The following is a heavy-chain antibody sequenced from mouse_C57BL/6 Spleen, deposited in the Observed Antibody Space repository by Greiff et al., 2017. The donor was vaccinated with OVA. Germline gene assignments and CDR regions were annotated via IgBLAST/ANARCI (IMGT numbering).Heavy chain of an antibody. CDR1: GFSLTSYG. CDR3: ARRTAGAMDY. V-gene: IGHV2-6*03. CDR2: IWSDGST. Sequence: VKVEESGPGLVAPSQSLSITCTVSGFSLTSYGVHWVRQPPGTGLAWLVVIWSDGSTTYNSALKSRLSISKDNSKSQVFLNMNSLQTEDTAMYYCARRTAGAMDYGGQGTSVTVSS. D-gene: IGHD1-2*01. J-gene: IGHJ4*01.